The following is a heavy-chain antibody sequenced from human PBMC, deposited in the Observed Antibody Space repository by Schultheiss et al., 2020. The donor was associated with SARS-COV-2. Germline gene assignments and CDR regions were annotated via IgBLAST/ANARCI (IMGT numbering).Heavy chain of an antibody. CDR3: ARLPIAVTGSLDAFDI. Sequence: SETLSLTCTVSGGSISSGSYYWSWIRQPAGKGLEWIGRIYTSGSTYYNPSLKSRVTISVDTSKNQFSLKLSSVTAADTAVYYCARLPIAVTGSLDAFDIWGQGTMVTVSS. CDR1: GGSISSGSYY. J-gene: IGHJ3*02. D-gene: IGHD6-19*01. V-gene: IGHV4-61*02. CDR2: IYTSGST.